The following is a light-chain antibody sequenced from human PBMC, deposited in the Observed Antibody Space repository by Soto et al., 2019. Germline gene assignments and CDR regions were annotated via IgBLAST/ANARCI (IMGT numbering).Light chain of an antibody. CDR2: GAS. J-gene: IGKJ3*01. CDR3: QQYNDWPPFT. Sequence: EIVMTQSPATLSVPPGERATLSCRASQSISTNLAWYQQKPGQAPRLLIYGASTRASGIPARFSGSGSGTEFTLTISSLQSEDFALYYCQQYNDWPPFTFGPGTKVDIK. V-gene: IGKV3-15*01. CDR1: QSISTN.